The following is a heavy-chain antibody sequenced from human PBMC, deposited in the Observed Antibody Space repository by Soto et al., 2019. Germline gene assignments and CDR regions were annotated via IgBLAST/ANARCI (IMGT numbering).Heavy chain of an antibody. CDR2: IYYSGST. Sequence: QVQLQESGPGLVKPSETLSLTCTVSGGSVSSGSYYWSWIRQPPGKGLEWIGYIYYSGSTNYNPSLKSRVTISVDTSKNQFSLKLSSVTAAVTAVYYCARRTGDNWFDPWGQGTLVTVSS. J-gene: IGHJ5*02. CDR3: ARRTGDNWFDP. CDR1: GGSVSSGSYY. V-gene: IGHV4-61*01. D-gene: IGHD7-27*01.